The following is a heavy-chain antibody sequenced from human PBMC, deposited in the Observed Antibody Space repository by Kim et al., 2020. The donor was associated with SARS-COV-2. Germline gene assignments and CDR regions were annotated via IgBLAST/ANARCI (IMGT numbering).Heavy chain of an antibody. CDR1: GFIFSNYN. D-gene: IGHD1-26*01. J-gene: IGHJ6*03. CDR3: ARDWEPPGDPYYYYYYMDV. Sequence: GGSLRLSCTASGFIFSNYNMNWVRQAPGKGLEWVSNIGSIGATRYYPESVKGRFTISRDNAKNSLYLQMNSLTDEDTAVYYCARDWEPPGDPYYYYYYMDVWGKGTTFTVSS. V-gene: IGHV3-48*02. CDR2: IGSIGATR.